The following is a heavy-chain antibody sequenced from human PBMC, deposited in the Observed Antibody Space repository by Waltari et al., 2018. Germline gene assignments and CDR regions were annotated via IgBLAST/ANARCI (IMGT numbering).Heavy chain of an antibody. D-gene: IGHD6-19*01. CDR3: AKDIYSSGWSNWFDP. J-gene: IGHJ5*02. CDR1: GFTFDDYA. CDR2: ISWNSGSI. Sequence: EVQLVESGGGLVQPGRSLRLSCAASGFTFDDYAMQGVRQAPGKGLGCVSGISWNSGSIGYADSVKGRFTISRDNAKNSLYLQMNSLRAEDTALYYCAKDIYSSGWSNWFDPWGQGTLVTVSS. V-gene: IGHV3-9*01.